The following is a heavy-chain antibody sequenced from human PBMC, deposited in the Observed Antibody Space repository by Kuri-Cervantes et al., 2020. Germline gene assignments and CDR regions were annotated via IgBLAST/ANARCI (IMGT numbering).Heavy chain of an antibody. D-gene: IGHD1-26*01. CDR3: ARGKKWELLVSDY. V-gene: IGHV3-30*07. CDR1: GFTFSSYA. Sequence: GGSLRLSCAASGFTFSSYAMHWVRQAPGKGLEWVAVIWHDGSKTDYGDFVKGRFTISRDNSKNTLYLQMNSLRAEDTAVYYCARGKKWELLVSDYWGQGTLVTVSS. J-gene: IGHJ4*02. CDR2: IWHDGSKT.